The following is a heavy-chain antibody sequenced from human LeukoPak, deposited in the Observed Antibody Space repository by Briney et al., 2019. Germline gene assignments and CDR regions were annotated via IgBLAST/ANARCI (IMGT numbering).Heavy chain of an antibody. V-gene: IGHV4-61*02. Sequence: TLSLTCTVSGDSISSGGYYWSWIRQPPRKGLEWVGRISSSGSTNYNPSLKSRVTISVDTSKNQFSLRLSSVTAADTAVYFCARGPYSYDSSGAFDIWGQGTMVTVSS. J-gene: IGHJ3*02. CDR3: ARGPYSYDSSGAFDI. D-gene: IGHD3-22*01. CDR2: ISSSGST. CDR1: GDSISSGGYY.